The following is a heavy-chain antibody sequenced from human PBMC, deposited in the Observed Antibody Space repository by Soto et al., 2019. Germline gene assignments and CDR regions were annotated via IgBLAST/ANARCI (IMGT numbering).Heavy chain of an antibody. D-gene: IGHD6-19*01. J-gene: IGHJ5*02. V-gene: IGHV3-23*01. CDR3: AKDRPRYRSGRHNWFDP. CDR2: ISVSGGDI. Sequence: PXGSLRRTCAASGFTLSNYSISWVRQAPGKGLEWVSSISVSGGDIYYADSVKGRFTISRDNSKNTLYLRMNSLRAEDTAIYFCAKDRPRYRSGRHNWFDPWGQGTLVTVSS. CDR1: GFTLSNYS.